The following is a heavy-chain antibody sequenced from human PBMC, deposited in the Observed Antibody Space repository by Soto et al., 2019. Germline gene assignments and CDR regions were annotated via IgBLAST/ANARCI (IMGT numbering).Heavy chain of an antibody. CDR2: IIPIFGTA. D-gene: IGHD3-22*01. Sequence: GASVKVSCKASGGTFSSYAISWVRQAPGQGLEWMGGIIPIFGTANYAQKFQGRVTITADESTSTAYMELSSLRSEDTAVYYCACWCDSKLCYYYGMDVWGQGTTVTVSS. V-gene: IGHV1-69*13. CDR1: GGTFSSYA. CDR3: ACWCDSKLCYYYGMDV. J-gene: IGHJ6*02.